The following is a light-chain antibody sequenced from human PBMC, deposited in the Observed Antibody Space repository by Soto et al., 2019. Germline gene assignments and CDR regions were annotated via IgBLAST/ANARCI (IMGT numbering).Light chain of an antibody. CDR3: SSYTSGSAHVI. J-gene: IGLJ2*01. V-gene: IGLV2-14*01. Sequence: QSALTQPASVSGSPGQSITISCTGTNNDVGDYDHVSWYQQHPGKAPKLMIYGLSNRPSGVSNRFSGSKSGNTASLTISGLQAEDEGDYYCSSYTSGSAHVIFGGGTKLTVL. CDR1: NNDVGDYDH. CDR2: GLS.